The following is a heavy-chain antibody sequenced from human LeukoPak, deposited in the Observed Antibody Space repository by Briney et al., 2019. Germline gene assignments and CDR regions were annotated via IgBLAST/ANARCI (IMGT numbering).Heavy chain of an antibody. J-gene: IGHJ4*02. Sequence: PGGSLRLSCAASEFTFSNYWMHWVRQAPGKGLVWVSRINGDGSSTTYADSVKGRFTISRDNAKNTLYLQMNSLRAEDTAVYYCARDVQAGPGYWGQGSLVTVSS. D-gene: IGHD6-19*01. V-gene: IGHV3-74*01. CDR3: ARDVQAGPGY. CDR2: INGDGSST. CDR1: EFTFSNYW.